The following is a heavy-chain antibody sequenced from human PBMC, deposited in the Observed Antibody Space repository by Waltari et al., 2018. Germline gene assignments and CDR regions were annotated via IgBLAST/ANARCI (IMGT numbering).Heavy chain of an antibody. J-gene: IGHJ6*02. D-gene: IGHD2-2*01. CDR1: GGSISSGSYY. CDR2: IYTSGST. Sequence: QVQLQESGPGLVKPSQTLSLTCTVSGGSISSGSYYWSWIRQPAGKGLEWIGRIYTSGSTNYNPSLKSRVTISVDTSKNQFSLKLSSVTAADTAVYYCATSIYCSSTSCYLNYYYGMDVWGQGTTVTVSS. CDR3: ATSIYCSSTSCYLNYYYGMDV. V-gene: IGHV4-61*02.